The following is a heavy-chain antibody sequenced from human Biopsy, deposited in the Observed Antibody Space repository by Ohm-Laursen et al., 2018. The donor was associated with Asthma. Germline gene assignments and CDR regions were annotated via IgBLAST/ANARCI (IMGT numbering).Heavy chain of an antibody. CDR2: IKHDGSEK. CDR3: ARTFHFWSPYHAEHYQL. V-gene: IGHV3-7*01. J-gene: IGHJ1*01. D-gene: IGHD3-3*01. Sequence: SLRLSCSAPGFTFGDYWMSWVRQVPGKGLEWVANIKHDGSEKNHVDSLKGRFTISRDNAKNLLFLQMNSLRAEDTAVYYCARTFHFWSPYHAEHYQLWGQGTLVTASS. CDR1: GFTFGDYW.